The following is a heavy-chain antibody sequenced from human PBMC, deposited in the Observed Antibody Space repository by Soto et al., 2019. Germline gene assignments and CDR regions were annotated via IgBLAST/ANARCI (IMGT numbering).Heavy chain of an antibody. D-gene: IGHD3-3*01. CDR2: ISSSGSTI. Sequence: QVQLVESGGGLVKPGGSLRLSCAASGFTFSDYYMSWIRQAPGKGLEWVSYISSSGSTIYYADSVKGRFTISRDNAKNSLELKMNRLRAEDTAVYYCARDLGGGEYYDFWSGYSKPFDYWGQGTLVTVSS. CDR3: ARDLGGGEYYDFWSGYSKPFDY. V-gene: IGHV3-11*01. J-gene: IGHJ4*02. CDR1: GFTFSDYY.